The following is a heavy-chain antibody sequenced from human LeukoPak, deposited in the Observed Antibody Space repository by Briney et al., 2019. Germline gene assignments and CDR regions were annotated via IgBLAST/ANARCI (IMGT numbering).Heavy chain of an antibody. CDR3: AKAYCGGDCYLRDYYYGMDV. J-gene: IGHJ6*02. D-gene: IGHD2-21*02. V-gene: IGHV3-23*01. CDR1: AFTFGSYV. CDR2: ISGDGGNT. Sequence: GGSLRLSCAASAFTFGSYVMSWVRQAPGKGLEWVSAISGDGGNTYSADSVKGRFTISRDNSKNTLYLQMNSLRAEDTAVYYCAKAYCGGDCYLRDYYYGMDVWGQGTTVTVSS.